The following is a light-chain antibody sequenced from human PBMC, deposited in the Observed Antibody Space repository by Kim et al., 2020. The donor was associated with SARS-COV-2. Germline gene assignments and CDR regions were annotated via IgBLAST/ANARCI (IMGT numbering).Light chain of an antibody. CDR2: GAS. CDR3: QQYGSSPRT. J-gene: IGKJ1*01. V-gene: IGKV3-20*01. Sequence: EIVLTQSPGTLSLSPGERATLSCRASQSVSSSNLAWFQQKPGQAPRPLIYGASSRATGIPDRFSGSGSGTDFTLTISRLEPEDFAVYYCQQYGSSPRTFGQGTKVDIK. CDR1: QSVSSSN.